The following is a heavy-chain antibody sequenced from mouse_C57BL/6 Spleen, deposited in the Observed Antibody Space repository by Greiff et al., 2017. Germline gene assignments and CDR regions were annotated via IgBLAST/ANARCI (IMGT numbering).Heavy chain of an antibody. J-gene: IGHJ1*03. Sequence: QVQLQQPGAELVKPGASVKMSCKASGYTFTSYWITWVKQRPGQGLEWIGDIYPGSGSTNYNEKFKSKATMTVDTSSSPAFMQLTILTSEYSAVYYFARLRRLWYFDVWGTGTTVTVSS. CDR1: GYTFTSYW. CDR2: IYPGSGST. CDR3: ARLRRLWYFDV. D-gene: IGHD1-2*01. V-gene: IGHV1-55*01.